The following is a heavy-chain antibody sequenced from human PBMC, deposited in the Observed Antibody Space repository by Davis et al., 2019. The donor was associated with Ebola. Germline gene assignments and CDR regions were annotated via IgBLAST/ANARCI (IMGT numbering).Heavy chain of an antibody. CDR3: ARSRGSIDYDF. D-gene: IGHD5-12*01. V-gene: IGHV3-21*01. CDR2: ISANSLHI. CDR1: GFTFSSCS. J-gene: IGHJ4*02. Sequence: GGSLRLSCAASGFTFSSCSMNWVRQAPGKSLEWVSSISANSLHIFYADSVKGRFTISRDNAKNSLYLHVNSLRAEDTAVYYCARSRGSIDYDFWGQGTLVTVSS.